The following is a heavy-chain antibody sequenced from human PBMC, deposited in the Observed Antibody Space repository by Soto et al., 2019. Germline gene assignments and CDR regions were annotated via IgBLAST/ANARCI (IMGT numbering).Heavy chain of an antibody. CDR2: IAFTGITK. J-gene: IGHJ4*02. CDR1: GFTFSRYG. D-gene: IGHD3-10*01. Sequence: QVQLVDYGGGVVQPGGSLRLSCVGSGFTFSRYGLHWVRRTAGKGLEWVAGIAFTGITKGDADSVKGRFTIPRDNAKSTVYLEMSMLTADESAMYFCAQDAKTGFSYGPESWGQGTLVTVSS. CDR3: AQDAKTGFSYGPES. V-gene: IGHV3-30*18.